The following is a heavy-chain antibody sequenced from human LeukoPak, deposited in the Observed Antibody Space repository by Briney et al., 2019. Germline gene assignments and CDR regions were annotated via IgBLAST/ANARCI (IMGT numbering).Heavy chain of an antibody. CDR1: GYTFTNYY. CDR3: ASDPQLVGGWFDP. D-gene: IGHD6-6*01. V-gene: IGHV1-46*01. J-gene: IGHJ5*02. Sequence: GASVKVSCKASGYTFTNYYIHWVRPAPGQGLEWMGLINPGGDNTDYAQNVQGRVTMTTDTSTSTAYMELRSLRSDDTAVYYCASDPQLVGGWFDPWGQGTLVTVSS. CDR2: INPGGDNT.